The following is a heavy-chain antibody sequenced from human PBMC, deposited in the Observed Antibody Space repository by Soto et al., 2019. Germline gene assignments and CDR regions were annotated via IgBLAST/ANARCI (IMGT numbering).Heavy chain of an antibody. CDR1: GGSVNGNY. J-gene: IGHJ5*02. Sequence: SETLSLTCAVYGGSVNGNYCNWIRQPHGKGLEWIGEINHTGGTHYNPTLKSRVTMSVDTPKNQFSLRLTSVTAADTAIYYCSSRITVVAFIIPPLDPGGQRNLV. CDR2: INHTGGT. D-gene: IGHD1-20*01. CDR3: SSRITVVAFIIPPLDP. V-gene: IGHV4-34*01.